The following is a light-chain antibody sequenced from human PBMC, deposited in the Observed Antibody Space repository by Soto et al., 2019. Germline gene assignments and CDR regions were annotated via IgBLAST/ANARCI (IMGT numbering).Light chain of an antibody. V-gene: IGLV3-21*02. J-gene: IGLJ1*01. CDR2: DNS. CDR3: QVWDRRSDHYV. CDR1: NIGGKS. Sequence: SYELTQPPSVSVAPGQTARITCGGNNIGGKSVHWYQQKPGQAPVLVVYDNSDRPSGIPERFSGSNSGTTATLTISRVEAGDEADYYCQVWDRRSDHYVFGSGTKVTVL.